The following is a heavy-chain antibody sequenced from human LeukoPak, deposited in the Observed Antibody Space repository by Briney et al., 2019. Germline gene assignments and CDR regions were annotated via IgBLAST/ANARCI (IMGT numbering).Heavy chain of an antibody. J-gene: IGHJ4*02. CDR2: FYTSGHT. Sequence: SQTLSLTCTVSGGSINSGSYYWSWIRQPAGKGLEWMGHFYTSGHTSYNPSLKSRVTISVDTSKNQFSLKMNSVTAADTAVYYCARGLSDGAADFDYWGQGTLVTVSS. V-gene: IGHV4-61*09. CDR3: ARGLSDGAADFDY. CDR1: GGSINSGSYY. D-gene: IGHD3-16*01.